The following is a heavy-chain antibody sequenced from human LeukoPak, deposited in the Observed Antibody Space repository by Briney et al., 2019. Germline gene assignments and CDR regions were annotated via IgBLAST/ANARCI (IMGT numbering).Heavy chain of an antibody. CDR2: LFYGENT. V-gene: IGHV4-39*01. CDR1: GGSISPISSSTYY. CDR3: ARQLPTAAADTWGYFDY. J-gene: IGHJ4*02. D-gene: IGHD6-25*01. Sequence: PSETLSLTCTVSGGSISPISSSTYYWGWIRQAPGKGLEWIGSLFYGENTHYNPFLTSRAPLSVDASNNQFSLKLTSVTAADAAVYFCARQLPTAAADTWGYFDYWGQGTVVTVSS.